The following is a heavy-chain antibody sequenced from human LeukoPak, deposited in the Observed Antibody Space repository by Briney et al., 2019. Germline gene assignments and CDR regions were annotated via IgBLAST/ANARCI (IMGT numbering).Heavy chain of an antibody. CDR2: ISYSGST. Sequence: SETLSLTCTVSGASINSYYWTWIRQPPGKGLEWIGYISYSGSTDYNPSLKSRVTISVDTSKNQFSLKLSSVTAADTAVYYCARDCIAAATLGAFDIWGQGTMVTVSS. D-gene: IGHD6-13*01. CDR1: GASINSYY. V-gene: IGHV4-59*12. CDR3: ARDCIAAATLGAFDI. J-gene: IGHJ3*02.